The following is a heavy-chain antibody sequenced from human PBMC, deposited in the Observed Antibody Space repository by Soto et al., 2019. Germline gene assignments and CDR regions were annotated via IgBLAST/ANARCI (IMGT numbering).Heavy chain of an antibody. Sequence: GGSLRLSCTASGFSFSSYTMNWVRQAPGKELQWVASITNRGTHTYSADSVKGRFTISRDNDKNSLYLQMNNLRAEDTATYYCTRAHEVAWFDSRGLGTLVTVSS. V-gene: IGHV3-21*06. CDR3: TRAHEVAWFDS. J-gene: IGHJ5*01. CDR2: ITNRGTHT. CDR1: GFSFSSYT. D-gene: IGHD2-15*01.